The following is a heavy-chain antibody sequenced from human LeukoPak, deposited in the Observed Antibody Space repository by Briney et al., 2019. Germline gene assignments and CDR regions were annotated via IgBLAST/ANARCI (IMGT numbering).Heavy chain of an antibody. V-gene: IGHV3-66*01. CDR1: GFTVGSNY. CDR2: IYSGGST. D-gene: IGHD3-10*01. CDR3: ARSYGSGSSYSNWFDP. J-gene: IGHJ5*02. Sequence: GGSLRLSCAASGFTVGSNYMSWVRQAPGKGLEWVSVIYSGGSTYYADSVKGRFTISRDNSKNTLYLQMNSLRAEDTAVYYCARSYGSGSSYSNWFDPWGQGTLVTVSS.